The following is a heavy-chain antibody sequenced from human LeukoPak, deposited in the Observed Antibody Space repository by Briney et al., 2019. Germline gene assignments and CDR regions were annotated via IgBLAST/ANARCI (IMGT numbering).Heavy chain of an antibody. Sequence: ASVTVSCKVSGYTLTELSMHWVRQAPGKGVEGMGGFDPEDGETIYAQKFQGRVTMTEDTSTDTAYMELSSLRSEDTAVYYCATFYDREGNFDYWGQGTLVTVSS. CDR1: GYTLTELS. CDR3: ATFYDREGNFDY. J-gene: IGHJ4*02. CDR2: FDPEDGET. V-gene: IGHV1-24*01. D-gene: IGHD3-22*01.